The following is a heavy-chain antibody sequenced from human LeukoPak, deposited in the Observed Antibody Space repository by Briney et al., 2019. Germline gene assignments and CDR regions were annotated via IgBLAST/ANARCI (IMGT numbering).Heavy chain of an antibody. D-gene: IGHD3-22*01. CDR3: ARDFPQPRPKWHYYDSSGNYPSDY. CDR2: IKGDGSHT. V-gene: IGHV3-74*01. Sequence: GGSLRLSCAASGFTFSNYWMHWVRQAPGKGLVWVSRIKGDGSHTIYADSVKGRFTISRDNAKNSLYLQMNSLRAEDTAVYYCARDFPQPRPKWHYYDSSGNYPSDYWGQGTLVTVSS. J-gene: IGHJ4*02. CDR1: GFTFSNYW.